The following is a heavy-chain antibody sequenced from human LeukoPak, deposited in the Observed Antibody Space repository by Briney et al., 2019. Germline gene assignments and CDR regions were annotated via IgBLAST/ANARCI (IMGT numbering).Heavy chain of an antibody. D-gene: IGHD1-14*01. J-gene: IGHJ4*02. CDR2: ISGGGEYT. V-gene: IGHV3-23*01. CDR1: GFTFSDYA. CDR3: ARDLPDSVGSSFDY. Sequence: GGSLRVSCAASGFTFSDYAVSWVRQAPGKGLEWVSMISGGGEYTRYADSVQGRFTVSRDNSKNTVYLQMNSLRAEDTAVYYCARDLPDSVGSSFDYWGQGTLVTVSS.